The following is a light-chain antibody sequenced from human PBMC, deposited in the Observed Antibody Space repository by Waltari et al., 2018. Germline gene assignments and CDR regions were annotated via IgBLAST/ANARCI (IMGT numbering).Light chain of an antibody. CDR2: GAS. V-gene: IGKV1-16*01. Sequence: DIQMTQSPSSLAASVGDRVTITCRASQGISKFLAWFRQKPGKAPESLIYGASSLESGVPSRFSGSGSGTEFTLTISSLQPDDFATYYCQQYNSYSAFGQGTKVEIK. J-gene: IGKJ1*01. CDR3: QQYNSYSA. CDR1: QGISKF.